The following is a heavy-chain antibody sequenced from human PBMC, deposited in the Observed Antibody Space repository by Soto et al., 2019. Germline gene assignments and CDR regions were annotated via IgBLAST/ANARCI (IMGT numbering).Heavy chain of an antibody. Sequence: EVQLVESGGGLVQPGGSLRLSCAASGFTFSNAWMNWVRQAPGKGLEWVGRIKSKTDGGTTDYAAPVKGRFTISRDDSKNTLYLQMNSLKTEDTAVYYCTTDYGDYDDAFDIWGQGTMVTVSS. CDR1: GFTFSNAW. CDR2: IKSKTDGGTT. D-gene: IGHD4-17*01. V-gene: IGHV3-15*07. J-gene: IGHJ3*02. CDR3: TTDYGDYDDAFDI.